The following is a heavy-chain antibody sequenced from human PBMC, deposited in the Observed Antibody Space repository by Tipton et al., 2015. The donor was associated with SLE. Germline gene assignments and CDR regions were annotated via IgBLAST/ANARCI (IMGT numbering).Heavy chain of an antibody. J-gene: IGHJ4*02. CDR1: GYTFSSYD. CDR2: MNPNSGNT. CDR3: AREGPGGSIQKGTPIIFDY. D-gene: IGHD6-25*01. Sequence: QLVQSGAEVKKPGASVKVSCKASGYTFSSYDINWVRQATGQGLEWMGWMNPNSGNTGYARKFQGRVTMTRDTSISTAYMELSSLRSEDTAVYYCAREGPGGSIQKGTPIIFDYWGQGTLVTVSS. V-gene: IGHV1-8*01.